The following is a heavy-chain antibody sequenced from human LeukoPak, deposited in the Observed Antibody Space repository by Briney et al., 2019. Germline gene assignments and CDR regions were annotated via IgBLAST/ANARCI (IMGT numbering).Heavy chain of an antibody. Sequence: PGGSLRLSCGASGFSFSNYWMSWVRQAPGKGLEWVANIKENGNEKYYVDSVKGRFTISRDNAENSLYLQMTNLRAEDTAVYYCVRVREKWGSGFDSWGQGTLVTVSS. D-gene: IGHD7-27*01. J-gene: IGHJ4*02. CDR2: IKENGNEK. CDR1: GFSFSNYW. CDR3: VRVREKWGSGFDS. V-gene: IGHV3-7*01.